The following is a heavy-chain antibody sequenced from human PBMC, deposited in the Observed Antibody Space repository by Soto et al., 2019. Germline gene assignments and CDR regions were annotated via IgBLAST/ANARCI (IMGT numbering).Heavy chain of an antibody. D-gene: IGHD6-6*01. CDR3: ARPGYSSSLDY. V-gene: IGHV5-51*01. CDR1: GYRFTTSW. Sequence: RGESLKISCKSSGYRFTTSWIGWVRQMPGKGLEWMGIIFPSDSDTRYSPSFQGQVTISADKSISTAYLQWSNLKASDTAMYYCARPGYSSSLDYWGQGTLVTVSS. J-gene: IGHJ4*02. CDR2: IFPSDSDT.